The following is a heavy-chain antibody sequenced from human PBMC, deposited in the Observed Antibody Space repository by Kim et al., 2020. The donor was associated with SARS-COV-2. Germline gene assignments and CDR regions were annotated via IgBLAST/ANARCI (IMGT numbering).Heavy chain of an antibody. CDR2: IYYSGST. J-gene: IGHJ4*02. D-gene: IGHD3-10*01. Sequence: SETLSLTCTVSGGSISSSSYYWGWIRQPPGKGLEWIGSIYYSGSTYYNPSLKSRVTISVDTSKNQFSLKLSSVTAADTAVYYCARVPDGSSVRGVTSYWGQGTLVTVSS. CDR3: ARVPDGSSVRGVTSY. CDR1: GGSISSSSYY. V-gene: IGHV4-39*01.